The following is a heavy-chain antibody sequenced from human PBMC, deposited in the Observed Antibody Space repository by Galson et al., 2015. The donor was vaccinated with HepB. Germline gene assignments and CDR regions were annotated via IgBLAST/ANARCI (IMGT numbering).Heavy chain of an antibody. CDR3: ACFAG. J-gene: IGHJ4*02. Sequence: SLRLSCAASGFTFSDYWMSWIRQAPGKGLEWVANIKQDGSEGYYVDSVKGRFTISRDNAKNSLFLQMNSLRVDDTAVYYCACFAGWGQGTLVTVSS. CDR2: IKQDGSEG. CDR1: GFTFSDYW. V-gene: IGHV3-7*01.